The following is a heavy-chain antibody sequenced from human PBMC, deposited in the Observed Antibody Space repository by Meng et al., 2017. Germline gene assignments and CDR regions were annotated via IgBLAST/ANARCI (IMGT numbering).Heavy chain of an antibody. D-gene: IGHD1-26*01. CDR3: ARGSYSFDS. J-gene: IGHJ4*02. CDR1: GDSVSSNSAA. CDR2: AYYRSKWYH. Sequence: QIQLQQSGPGLVKPSQPLSLICAISGDSVSSNSAAWNWIRQSPSRGLEWLGRAYYRSKWYHDYAESVKSRISIDPDTSKNQFSLQLRSVTPEDSAVYYCARGSYSFDSWGQRTL. V-gene: IGHV6-1*01.